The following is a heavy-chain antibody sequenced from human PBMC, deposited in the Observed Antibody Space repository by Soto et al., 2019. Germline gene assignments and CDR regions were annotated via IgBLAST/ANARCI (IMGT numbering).Heavy chain of an antibody. CDR3: ARVGYCSGGSCYGDHY. CDR1: GFTFSSYS. J-gene: IGHJ4*02. CDR2: ISSSSSTT. Sequence: EVQLVESGGGLVQPGGSLRLSCAASGFTFSSYSMNWVRQAPGKGLEWVSYISSSSSTTYYADSVKGRFTISRDNAKNSLYLQMNSLRAEDTAVYYCARVGYCSGGSCYGDHYWGQGTLVTVSS. V-gene: IGHV3-48*01. D-gene: IGHD2-15*01.